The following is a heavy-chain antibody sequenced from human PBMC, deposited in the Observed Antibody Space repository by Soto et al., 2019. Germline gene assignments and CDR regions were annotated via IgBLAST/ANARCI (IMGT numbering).Heavy chain of an antibody. CDR2: INPSGGST. J-gene: IGHJ4*02. CDR1: GYTFTSYY. Sequence: ASVKVSCKASGYTFTSYYMHWVRQAPGQGLEWMGIINPSGGSTSYAQKFQGRVTMTRDTSTSTVYMELSSLRSEDTAVYYCARGRYSSSWYDLIINYFDYWGQGTLVTVSS. V-gene: IGHV1-46*01. D-gene: IGHD6-13*01. CDR3: ARGRYSSSWYDLIINYFDY.